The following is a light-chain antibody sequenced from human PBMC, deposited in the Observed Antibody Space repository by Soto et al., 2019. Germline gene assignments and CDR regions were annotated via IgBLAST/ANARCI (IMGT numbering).Light chain of an antibody. CDR3: QQYNSYSVT. J-gene: IGKJ1*01. CDR1: QSISSW. Sequence: DIQMTQSPSTLSASVGDRVTITCRASQSISSWLAWYQQKPGKAPKLLIYHASSLESGVPSRFSGSGSGTEFTLTISRLQPGDFATYYGQQYNSYSVTFGQGTKVEIK. V-gene: IGKV1-5*01. CDR2: HAS.